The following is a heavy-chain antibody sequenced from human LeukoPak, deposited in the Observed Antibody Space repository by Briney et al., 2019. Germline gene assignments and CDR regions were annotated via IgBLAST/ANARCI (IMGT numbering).Heavy chain of an antibody. Sequence: ASVTVSCKASGYTFTGYYIHWVRQAPGQGLEWMGWINPYSGDTAYAQKFQGRVTMTRDTSINTAYMELNGLKFDDTAVYCCARGTMNLDSWGQGTLVTVSS. CDR2: INPYSGDT. V-gene: IGHV1-2*02. CDR1: GYTFTGYY. D-gene: IGHD3-22*01. CDR3: ARGTMNLDS. J-gene: IGHJ4*02.